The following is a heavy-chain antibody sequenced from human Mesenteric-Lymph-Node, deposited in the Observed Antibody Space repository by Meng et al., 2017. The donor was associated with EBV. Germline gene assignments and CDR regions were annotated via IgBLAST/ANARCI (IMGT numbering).Heavy chain of an antibody. CDR2: IYHTGTT. Sequence: QLQLQESGSRLGKPSQALSLTCAVFGGSLSSGGYSWNWIRQTPGRGLEWIGYIYHTGTTYYNPSLKSRVTMSVDRSTNQFSLWLKSVTAADTAIYYCARAGAYYDVLTGFDYWGQGTLVTVSS. J-gene: IGHJ4*02. CDR1: GGSLSSGGYS. CDR3: ARAGAYYDVLTGFDY. D-gene: IGHD3-9*01. V-gene: IGHV4-30-2*01.